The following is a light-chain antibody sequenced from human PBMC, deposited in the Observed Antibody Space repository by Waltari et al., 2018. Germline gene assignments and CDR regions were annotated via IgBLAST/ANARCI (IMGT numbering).Light chain of an antibody. V-gene: IGKV3-20*01. Sequence: IVLTQSPGTLSLFPGGRATLSCRASQNIGNYLAWYQQKPGQAPRLLIYGASSRAAGIPDRFSGSGSGADFSLTISRLEPEDFAVYYCQHHVRLPATFGQGTKV. CDR3: QHHVRLPAT. J-gene: IGKJ1*01. CDR2: GAS. CDR1: QNIGNY.